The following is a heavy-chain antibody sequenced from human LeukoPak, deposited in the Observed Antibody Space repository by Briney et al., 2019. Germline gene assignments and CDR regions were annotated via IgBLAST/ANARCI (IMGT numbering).Heavy chain of an antibody. Sequence: SETLSLTCTVSGGSISSYYWSWIRQPPGKGLEWIGYIYYSGSTNCNPSLKSRVTISVDTSKNQFSLKLSSVTAADTAVYYCARFFGELSIFDYWGQGTLVTVSS. D-gene: IGHD3-3*01. CDR2: IYYSGST. CDR1: GGSISSYY. V-gene: IGHV4-59*01. CDR3: ARFFGELSIFDY. J-gene: IGHJ4*02.